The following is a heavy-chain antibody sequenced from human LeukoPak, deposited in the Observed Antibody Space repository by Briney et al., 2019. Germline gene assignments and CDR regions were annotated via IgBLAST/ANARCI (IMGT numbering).Heavy chain of an antibody. CDR3: AKASWAGVTTTYFAY. V-gene: IGHV3-23*05. D-gene: IGHD1-26*01. J-gene: IGHJ4*02. Sequence: GGSLRLSCTASGFIFSSYAMTWVRQAPGKGLEWVSGIDSSGGVTYYAESVRGRFTISRDNSKNTLYLQMNDLRAEDTAVYYRAKASWAGVTTTYFAYWAQGILVTVSS. CDR1: GFIFSSYA. CDR2: IDSSGGVT.